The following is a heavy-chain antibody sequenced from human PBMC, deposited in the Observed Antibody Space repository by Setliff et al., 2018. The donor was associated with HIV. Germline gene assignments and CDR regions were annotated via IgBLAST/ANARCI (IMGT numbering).Heavy chain of an antibody. V-gene: IGHV4-34*12. CDR3: ARRSGWSLDY. D-gene: IGHD6-19*01. CDR1: GGSFSGYY. J-gene: IGHJ4*02. Sequence: SETLSLTCAVYGGSFSGYYWSWIRQPPGKGLEWIGEIIHSGSTNYNPSLKSRVTISVDTSKNQFSLKLSSVTAADTAVYYCARRSGWSLDYWGQGTLVTSPQ. CDR2: IIHSGST.